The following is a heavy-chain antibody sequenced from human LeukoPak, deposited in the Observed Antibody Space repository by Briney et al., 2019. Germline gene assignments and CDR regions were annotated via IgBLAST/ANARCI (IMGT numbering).Heavy chain of an antibody. Sequence: SETLSLTCTVSGGSSSSGTYYWSWIRQPAGKGLEWIGRIYSSGSTNYNPSLKSRVTISVDTSKNQVSLKLRSVTAADTAVYYCARVTGYVIEDSFDYWGQGTLVTVSS. D-gene: IGHD3-22*01. CDR3: ARVTGYVIEDSFDY. V-gene: IGHV4-61*10. CDR2: IYSSGST. J-gene: IGHJ4*02. CDR1: GGSSSSGTYY.